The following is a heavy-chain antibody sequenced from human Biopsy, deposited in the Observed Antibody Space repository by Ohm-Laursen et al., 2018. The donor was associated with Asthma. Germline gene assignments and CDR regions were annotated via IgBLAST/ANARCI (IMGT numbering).Heavy chain of an antibody. CDR1: GYSLTDLS. Sequence: ASVKVSCNVSGYSLTDLSMHWVRQAPGQGLEWMGGHDHEEGGTVNARRFQGRVTMTEDTSTDTAYMELSSLSSDDTAVYYSASDFPKDYVRYNFQFWGQGTLVTVSS. D-gene: IGHD4-17*01. V-gene: IGHV1-24*01. CDR2: HDHEEGGT. J-gene: IGHJ4*02. CDR3: ASDFPKDYVRYNFQF.